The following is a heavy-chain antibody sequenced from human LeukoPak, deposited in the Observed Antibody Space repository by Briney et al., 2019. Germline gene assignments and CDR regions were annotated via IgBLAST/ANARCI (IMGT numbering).Heavy chain of an antibody. CDR3: ARGRGYYDSSGLNWFDP. D-gene: IGHD3-22*01. V-gene: IGHV1-69*05. CDR1: GGTFSSYA. Sequence: ASVKVSCKASGGTFSSYAISGVRQAPGQGLEWMGGIIPIFGTANYAQKFQGRVTITTDESTSTAYMELSSLRSEDTAVYYCARGRGYYDSSGLNWFDPWGQGTLVTVSS. J-gene: IGHJ5*02. CDR2: IIPIFGTA.